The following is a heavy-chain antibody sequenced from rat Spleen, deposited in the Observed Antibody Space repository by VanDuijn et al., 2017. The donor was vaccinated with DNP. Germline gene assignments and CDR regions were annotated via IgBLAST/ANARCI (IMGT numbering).Heavy chain of an antibody. J-gene: IGHJ2*01. Sequence: EVQLVESGGGLVQPGRSLKLSCAASGFNFNDYWMGWVRQAPGKGLEWVGEINQDSRTIIYSPSLKDKFTISRDNAQNTLYLQMSKVGSEDTAIYYCAKGPNYGGWSDYFDYWGQGVMVTVSS. V-gene: IGHV4-2*01. CDR3: AKGPNYGGWSDYFDY. CDR2: INQDSRTI. D-gene: IGHD1-11*01. CDR1: GFNFNDYW.